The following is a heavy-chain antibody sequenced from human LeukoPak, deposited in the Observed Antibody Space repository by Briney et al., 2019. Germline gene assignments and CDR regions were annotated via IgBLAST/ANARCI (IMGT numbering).Heavy chain of an antibody. CDR2: INHAGTA. V-gene: IGHV4-34*01. CDR1: GGSISSYY. J-gene: IGHJ4*02. Sequence: SETLSLTCTVSGGSISSYYWSWIRQPPGKGLEWIGEINHAGTADYNPSLKSRVTMSVDRSKNQFSLKLNSVTPADTAVYYCARLNLEYLYSSGPNDYWGQGTLVTVSS. CDR3: ARLNLEYLYSSGPNDY. D-gene: IGHD3-10*01.